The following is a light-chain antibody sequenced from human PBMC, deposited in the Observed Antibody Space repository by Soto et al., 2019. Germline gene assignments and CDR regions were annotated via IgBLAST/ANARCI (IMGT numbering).Light chain of an antibody. CDR1: QNLGTLF. Sequence: EIVLTQSPGTLSLSPVEIATLSFMASQNLGTLFLACFQQQSGPPPRLLFYSASRGATGIPDRFAGSGSGTFFTLTINRVDAEFFAFYYCQDGTYWPAFGRGTKVDIK. V-gene: IGKV3D-20*02. J-gene: IGKJ4*01. CDR2: SAS. CDR3: QDGTYWPA.